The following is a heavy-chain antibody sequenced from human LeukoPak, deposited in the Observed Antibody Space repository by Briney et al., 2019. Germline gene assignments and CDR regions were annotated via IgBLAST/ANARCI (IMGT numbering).Heavy chain of an antibody. CDR1: GWSFTGYY. J-gene: IGHJ4*02. V-gene: IGHV4-34*01. CDR3: AIGEDDYDQWYFVS. Sequence: SETLSLTCAVYGWSFTGYYRTCIRQPPGKGLEWIGEINHSGITNYNPSLKSRVTISVDTSKNQFSLKLSSVTAADTAVYYCAIGEDDYDQWYFVSCGQGTLVTVSS. CDR2: INHSGIT. D-gene: IGHD4-17*01.